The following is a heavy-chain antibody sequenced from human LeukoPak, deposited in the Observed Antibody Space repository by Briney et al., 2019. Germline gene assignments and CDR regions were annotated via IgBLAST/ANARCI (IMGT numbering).Heavy chain of an antibody. Sequence: PSETLSLTCAVSGGSINSSNWWSWVRRPPGKGLEWIGEIYHSGSTNYNPSLKSRVTISVDKSKNQFSLKLSSVTAADTAVYYCARLVGATLNAFDIWGQGKMVTVSS. D-gene: IGHD1-26*01. V-gene: IGHV4-4*02. CDR1: GGSINSSNW. CDR2: IYHSGST. CDR3: ARLVGATLNAFDI. J-gene: IGHJ3*02.